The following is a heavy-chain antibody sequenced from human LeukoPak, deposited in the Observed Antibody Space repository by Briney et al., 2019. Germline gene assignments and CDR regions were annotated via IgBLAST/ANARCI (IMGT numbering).Heavy chain of an antibody. J-gene: IGHJ3*02. CDR1: GFTFSNHW. Sequence: GGSLRLSCAASGFTFSNHWMSWVRQAPGKGLEWVADIKQDGSEKYYVDSVKGRFTISRDNAKNSLYLQMNSLRAEDTAVYYCARDQGEYYYDSSGRAFDIWGQGTMVTVSS. CDR3: ARDQGEYYYDSSGRAFDI. CDR2: IKQDGSEK. V-gene: IGHV3-7*01. D-gene: IGHD3-22*01.